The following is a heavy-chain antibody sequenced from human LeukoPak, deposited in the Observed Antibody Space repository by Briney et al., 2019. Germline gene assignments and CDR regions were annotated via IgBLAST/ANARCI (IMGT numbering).Heavy chain of an antibody. Sequence: SETLSLTCTVSGYSISSGYYWGWIRQPPGKGLEWIGSIYHSGSTYYNPSLKSRVTISVDTSKNQFSLKLSSVTAADTAVYYCARRSGAVRGVVWFDPWGQGTLVTVSS. D-gene: IGHD3-10*01. CDR1: GYSISSGYY. CDR2: IYHSGST. J-gene: IGHJ5*02. V-gene: IGHV4-38-2*02. CDR3: ARRSGAVRGVVWFDP.